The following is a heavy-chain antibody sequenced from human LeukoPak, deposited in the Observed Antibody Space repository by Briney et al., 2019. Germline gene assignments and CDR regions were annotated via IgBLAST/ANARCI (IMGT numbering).Heavy chain of an antibody. J-gene: IGHJ6*03. CDR1: GYTFTSYD. D-gene: IGHD1-7*01. V-gene: IGHV1-8*01. CDR2: MNPNSGNT. Sequence: ASVKVSCKASGYTFTSYDINWVRQATEQGLEWMGWMNPNSGNTGYAQKFQGRVTMTRNTSISTAYMELSSLRSEDTAVYYCARGITGTTFYYYYYYMDVWGKGTTVTVSS. CDR3: ARGITGTTFYYYYYYMDV.